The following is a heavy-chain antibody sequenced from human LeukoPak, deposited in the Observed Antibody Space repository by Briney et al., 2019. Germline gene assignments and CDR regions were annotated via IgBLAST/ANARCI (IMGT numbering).Heavy chain of an antibody. V-gene: IGHV3-23*01. D-gene: IGHD1-26*01. J-gene: IGHJ4*02. CDR1: GFTFSNFL. Sequence: GGSLRLSCAASGFTFSNFLMTWVRQAPGKGPEWVSAISGSGGDTYYADSVKGRFTISRDNSKNTLYLQMNSLRAEDTAVYYCAKKGATAGDFDYWGQGTLVTVSS. CDR3: AKKGATAGDFDY. CDR2: ISGSGGDT.